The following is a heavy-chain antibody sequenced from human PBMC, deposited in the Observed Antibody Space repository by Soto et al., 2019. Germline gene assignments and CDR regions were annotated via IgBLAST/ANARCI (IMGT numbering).Heavy chain of an antibody. V-gene: IGHV4-39*01. CDR2: IYYSGST. D-gene: IGHD3-10*01. Sequence: SETLSLTCSVSGGSISSSSYYWGWIRQPPGKGLEWIGSIYYSGSTYYNPSLKSRVTISVDTSKNQFSLGVTSVTAADTAVYYCARSITLVRGFIITNYYYDGMDVWGQGTTVTVSS. CDR1: GGSISSSSYY. J-gene: IGHJ6*02. CDR3: ARSITLVRGFIITNYYYDGMDV.